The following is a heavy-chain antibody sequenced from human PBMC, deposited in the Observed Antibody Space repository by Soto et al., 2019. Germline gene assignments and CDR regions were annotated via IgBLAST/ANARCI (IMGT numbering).Heavy chain of an antibody. CDR1: GGSIHDYY. CDR3: ARVNRGAFDH. J-gene: IGHJ4*02. Sequence: SETLSLTCTVSGGSIHDYYWVWIRQPPGKGLEWIGSIFYTGSTDYNPSLKSRVTLSLATSKNQFSLNLSSVTAADTAVYHCARVNRGAFDHWGQGALVTVSS. V-gene: IGHV4-59*01. CDR2: IFYTGST.